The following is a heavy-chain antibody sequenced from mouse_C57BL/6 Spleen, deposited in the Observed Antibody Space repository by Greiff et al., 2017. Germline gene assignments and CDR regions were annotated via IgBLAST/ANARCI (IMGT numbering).Heavy chain of an antibody. J-gene: IGHJ4*01. V-gene: IGHV3-3*01. CDR2: TFYSGIT. CDR3: ARAGYYGSSYFYAMDY. D-gene: IGHD1-1*01. Sequence: EVQRVESGPSLVRPSQTLSLTCTVTGFSINSDCYWIWIRQFPGNKLEYIGYTFYSGITYYNPSLESRTYITRDTSKNQFSLKLSSVTTEDTATYYCARAGYYGSSYFYAMDYWGQGTSVTVSS. CDR1: GFSINSDCY.